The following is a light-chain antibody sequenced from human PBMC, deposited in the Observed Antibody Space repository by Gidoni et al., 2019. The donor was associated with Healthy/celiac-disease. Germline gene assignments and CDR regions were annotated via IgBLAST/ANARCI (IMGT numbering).Light chain of an antibody. CDR3: MQALQTLPGT. CDR1: QSLLHSNGYNY. Sequence: DIVMTQSPLSLPVTPGEPASISCRSSQSLLHSNGYNYLDWYLQKPGQSPQLLIYLGSNRASGVPDRFSGSVSGTDFTLKISRVEAEDVGVYYCMQALQTLPGTFXPXTKVXIK. CDR2: LGS. V-gene: IGKV2-28*01. J-gene: IGKJ1*01.